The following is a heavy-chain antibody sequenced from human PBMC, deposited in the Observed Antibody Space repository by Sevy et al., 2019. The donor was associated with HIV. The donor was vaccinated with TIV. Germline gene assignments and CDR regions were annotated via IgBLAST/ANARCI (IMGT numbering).Heavy chain of an antibody. CDR1: GDSVSSNSAA. J-gene: IGHJ6*03. CDR3: ARNNCSSTSCYIYYYYYMDV. CDR2: TYYRSKWYN. V-gene: IGHV6-1*01. D-gene: IGHD2-2*02. Sequence: SQTLSLTCAISGDSVSSNSAAWNWIRQSPSRGLEWLGRTYYRSKWYNDYAVSVESRITINPDTSKNQFSLQLNSVTPEDTAVYYCARNNCSSTSCYIYYYYYMDVWGKGTTVTVSS.